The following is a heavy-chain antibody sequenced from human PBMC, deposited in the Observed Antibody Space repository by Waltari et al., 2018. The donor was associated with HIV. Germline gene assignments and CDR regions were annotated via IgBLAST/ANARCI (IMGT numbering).Heavy chain of an antibody. J-gene: IGHJ4*02. Sequence: VRLVESGVGLLTPGWYLPLSSTASAFYVTPLRLTWVRLVSGRGLECVASISRGSYYLYYSDAVKGRFIVSRDNTKNSLLLQLNTLTAEDTALYFCVRDRTSVTTGDFDSWGQGVPVTVSS. CDR2: ISRGSYYL. CDR1: AFYVTPLR. D-gene: IGHD3-9*01. CDR3: VRDRTSVTTGDFDS. V-gene: IGHV3-21*02.